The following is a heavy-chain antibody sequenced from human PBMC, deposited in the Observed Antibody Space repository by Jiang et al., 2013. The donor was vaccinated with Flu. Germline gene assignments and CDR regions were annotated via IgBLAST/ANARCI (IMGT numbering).Heavy chain of an antibody. V-gene: IGHV4-39*01. J-gene: IGHJ5*02. D-gene: IGHD3-10*01. Sequence: GLVKPSETLSLTCTVSGGSISSSSYYWGWIRQPPGKGLEWIGSIYYSGSTYYNPSLKSRVTISVDTSKNQFSLKLSSVTAADTAVYYCARHFPVLWFGELSYWFDPWGQGTLVTVSS. CDR2: IYYSGST. CDR3: ARHFPVLWFGELSYWFDP. CDR1: GGSISSSSYY.